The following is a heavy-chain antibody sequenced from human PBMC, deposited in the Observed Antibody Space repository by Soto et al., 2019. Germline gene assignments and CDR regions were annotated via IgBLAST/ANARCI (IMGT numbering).Heavy chain of an antibody. V-gene: IGHV5-51*01. CDR2: IYPGDSNT. D-gene: IGHD3-3*01. J-gene: IGHJ6*02. CDR3: ARGNSFNYDFWSGYSVYYYYGMDV. Sequence: GESLKISCKGFGYSFTSYWIGWVRQMPGKGLEWMGIIYPGDSNTRYSPSFQGQVTISADKSISTAYLQWSSLKASDTAMYYCARGNSFNYDFWSGYSVYYYYGMDVWGQGTTVTVSS. CDR1: GYSFTSYW.